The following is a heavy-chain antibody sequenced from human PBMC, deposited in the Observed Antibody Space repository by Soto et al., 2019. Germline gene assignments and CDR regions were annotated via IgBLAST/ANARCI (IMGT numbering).Heavy chain of an antibody. J-gene: IGHJ4*02. V-gene: IGHV3-23*01. CDR1: GFTFSSYA. CDR2: ISGSGGST. D-gene: IGHD3-22*01. CDR3: AKAPYYYDSSGYDY. Sequence: PGGSLRLSCAASGFTFSSYAMSWVRQAPGKGLEWVSAISGSGGSTYYADSVKGRFTISRDNSKNTLYLQMNSLRAEDTAVYYCAKAPYYYDSSGYDYWGQGTLVTVS.